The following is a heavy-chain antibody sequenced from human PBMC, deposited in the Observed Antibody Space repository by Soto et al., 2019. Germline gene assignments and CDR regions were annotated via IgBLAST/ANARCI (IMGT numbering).Heavy chain of an antibody. CDR1: GGSFSGYY. J-gene: IGHJ5*02. D-gene: IGHD2-2*01. V-gene: IGHV4-34*01. CDR2: INHSGST. CDR3: EREGNTREKWFDP. Sequence: PSETLSLTCAVYGGSFSGYYWSWIRQPPGKGLEWIGEINHSGSTNYNPSLKSRVTISVDTSKNQFSLKLSSVTAADTAVYYCEREGNTREKWFDPWGQGTLVTVSS.